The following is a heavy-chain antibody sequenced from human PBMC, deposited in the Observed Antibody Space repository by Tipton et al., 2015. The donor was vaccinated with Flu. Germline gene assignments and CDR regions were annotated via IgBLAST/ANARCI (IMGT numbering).Heavy chain of an antibody. CDR2: IYYSGSI. CDR1: GGSISSHY. CDR3: AREWGDAFDI. V-gene: IGHV4-59*11. Sequence: TLSLTCTVSGGSISSHYWSWIRQPPGKGLEWIGYIYYSGSISYNPSLKSRVTISVDTSKNQFSLKLSSVTAADAAVCYCAREWGDAFDILGQGTMVTVSS. D-gene: IGHD3-16*01. J-gene: IGHJ3*02.